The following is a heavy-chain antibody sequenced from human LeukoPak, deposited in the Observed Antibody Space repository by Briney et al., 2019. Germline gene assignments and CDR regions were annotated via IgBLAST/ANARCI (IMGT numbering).Heavy chain of an antibody. D-gene: IGHD3/OR15-3a*01. CDR3: ARLSGDWDRGSYFDY. CDR1: GYRFTNYW. J-gene: IGHJ4*02. CDR2: IYPGDSDT. Sequence: GESLKISCKGSGYRFTNYWIAWVRQMPGKGLEWMGIIYPGDSDTRYSPSFQGQVTIPGDKSISTAYLQWSSLKASDTAMYYCARLSGDWDRGSYFDYWGQGTLVTVSS. V-gene: IGHV5-51*01.